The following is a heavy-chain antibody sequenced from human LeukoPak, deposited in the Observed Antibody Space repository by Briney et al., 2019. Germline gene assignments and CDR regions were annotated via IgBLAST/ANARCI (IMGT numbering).Heavy chain of an antibody. V-gene: IGHV1-46*01. J-gene: IGHJ5*02. D-gene: IGHD3-10*01. CDR3: ARGGLLWFGEYYPVP. CDR1: GYTFTSYY. CDR2: INPSGGST. Sequence: ASVKVSCKASGYTFTSYYMHWVRQAPGQGLEWMGIINPSGGSTSYAQKFQGRVTMTRDTSTSTVYMELSSLGSEDTAVYYCARGGLLWFGEYYPVPWGQGTLVTVSS.